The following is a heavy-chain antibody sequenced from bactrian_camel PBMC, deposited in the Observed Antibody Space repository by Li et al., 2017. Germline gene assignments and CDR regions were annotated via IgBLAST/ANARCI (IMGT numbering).Heavy chain of an antibody. Sequence: HVQLVESGGGSVQAGGSLRLSCAASDYTHSSYCMGWFRQAPGKEREGVAAISPGNGVTHYHRSVKGRFTVSQDNAKNTVHLQMNSLKPEDSSMYYCAAEEYCGGSWDLPVNYNYWGQGTQVTVS. D-gene: IGHD2*01. CDR2: ISPGNGVT. CDR1: DYTHSSYC. J-gene: IGHJ4*01. CDR3: AAEEYCGGSWDLPVNYNY. V-gene: IGHV3-3*01.